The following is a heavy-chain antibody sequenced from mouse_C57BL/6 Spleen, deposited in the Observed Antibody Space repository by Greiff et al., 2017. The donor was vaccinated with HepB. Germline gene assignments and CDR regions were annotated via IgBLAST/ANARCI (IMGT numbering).Heavy chain of an antibody. J-gene: IGHJ4*01. CDR2: IYPGSGNT. CDR1: GYTFTDYY. CDR3: ARSGKFYYGNYDYAMDY. D-gene: IGHD2-1*01. V-gene: IGHV1-76*01. Sequence: VQLQQSGAELVRPGASVKLSCKASGYTFTDYYINWVKQRPGQGLEWIARIYPGSGNTYYNEKFKGKATLTAEKSSSTAYMQLSSLTSEDSAVYFCARSGKFYYGNYDYAMDYWGQRTSVTVSS.